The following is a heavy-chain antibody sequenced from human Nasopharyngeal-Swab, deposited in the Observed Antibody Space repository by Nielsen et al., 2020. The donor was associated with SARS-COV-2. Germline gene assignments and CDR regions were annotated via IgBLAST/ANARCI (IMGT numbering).Heavy chain of an antibody. J-gene: IGHJ4*02. V-gene: IGHV3-73*01. Sequence: GESLKISCAASGFIFSASAMHWVRQAPGKGLEWLGRIGDKDHNYATTYGASMKGRFTISRDDSSNTAFLQMDNLKTEDTALYYCTTDFYFDYWGQGALVTVSS. CDR2: IGDKDHNYAT. CDR3: TTDFYFDY. CDR1: GFIFSASA.